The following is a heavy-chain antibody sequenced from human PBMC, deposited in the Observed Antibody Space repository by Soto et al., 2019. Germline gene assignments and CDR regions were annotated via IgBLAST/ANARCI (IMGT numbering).Heavy chain of an antibody. Sequence: GASVKVSCKASGYTFTSYGISWVRQAPGQGLEWMGWISAYNGNTNYAQKLQGRVTMTTDTSTSTAYMELRSLRSDDTAVYYCARVYYYDSSGYYRLRNWFDPWGQGTLVTVSS. CDR2: ISAYNGNT. D-gene: IGHD3-22*01. CDR1: GYTFTSYG. CDR3: ARVYYYDSSGYYRLRNWFDP. J-gene: IGHJ5*02. V-gene: IGHV1-18*01.